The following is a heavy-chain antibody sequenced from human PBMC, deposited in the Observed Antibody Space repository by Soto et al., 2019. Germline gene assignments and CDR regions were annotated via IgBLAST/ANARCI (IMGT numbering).Heavy chain of an antibody. CDR2: IYHSGST. J-gene: IGHJ6*02. D-gene: IGHD3-10*01. Sequence: SETLSLTCAVSGGSISSINWGSGVRQPPGKGLEWIGEIYHSGSTNYNPPLKSRVTISVDKSKNQFSLKLSSVTAADTAVYYCARDYGSGSLFTPGGMDVWGQGTTVTVSS. V-gene: IGHV4-4*02. CDR1: GGSISSINW. CDR3: ARDYGSGSLFTPGGMDV.